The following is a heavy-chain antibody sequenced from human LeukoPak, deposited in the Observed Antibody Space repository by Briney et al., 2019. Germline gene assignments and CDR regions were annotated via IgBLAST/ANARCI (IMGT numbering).Heavy chain of an antibody. D-gene: IGHD3-22*01. CDR2: IYYSGST. CDR1: GGSISSYY. V-gene: IGHV4-59*01. CDR3: ARVGTGYDSSGGNDY. Sequence: TSETLSLTCAVYGGSISSYYWSWIRQPPGKGLEWIGYIYYSGSTNYNPSLKSRVTISVDTSKNQFSLKLSSVTAADTAVYYCARVGTGYDSSGGNDYWGQGTLVTVSS. J-gene: IGHJ4*02.